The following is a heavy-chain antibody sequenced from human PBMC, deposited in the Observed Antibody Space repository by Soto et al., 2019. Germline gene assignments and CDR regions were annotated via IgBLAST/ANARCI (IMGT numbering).Heavy chain of an antibody. CDR1: GYTFTSYD. V-gene: IGHV1-8*01. D-gene: IGHD2-8*01. Sequence: ASVKVSCKASGYTFTSYDINWVRQATGQGLEWMGWMNPNSGNTGYAQKFQGRVTMTRNTSISTAYMELSSLRSEDTAVYYCARSRPGYCTNGVCYTRNWFDPWGQGTLVTV. J-gene: IGHJ5*02. CDR2: MNPNSGNT. CDR3: ARSRPGYCTNGVCYTRNWFDP.